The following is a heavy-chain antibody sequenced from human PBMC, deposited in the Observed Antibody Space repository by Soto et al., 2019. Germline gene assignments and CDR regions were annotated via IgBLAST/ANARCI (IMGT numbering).Heavy chain of an antibody. V-gene: IGHV1-18*01. J-gene: IGHJ3*02. CDR1: GYTFTSYG. CDR2: ISAYNGNT. CDR3: ARGLIDCSGGSCYSFVSPIDAFDI. D-gene: IGHD2-15*01. Sequence: ASVKVSCKASGYTFTSYGISWLRQSPGQGLEWMGWISAYNGNTNYAQKLQGRVTMTTDTSTSTAYMELRSLRSDDTAVYYCARGLIDCSGGSCYSFVSPIDAFDIWGQGTMVTVSS.